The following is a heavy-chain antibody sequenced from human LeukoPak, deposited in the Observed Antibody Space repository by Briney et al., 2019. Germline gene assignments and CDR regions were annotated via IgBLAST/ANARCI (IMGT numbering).Heavy chain of an antibody. CDR2: VHYSGTS. J-gene: IGHJ4*02. CDR3: AKGRGRDGDNLAS. V-gene: IGHV4-61*01. CDR1: GGSISSGSYY. Sequence: SETLSLTCNVSGGSISSGSYYWGWIRQPPGKGLEWIGYVHYSGTSNYNPSLKSRVSISVDTSKNQFSLKLTSVTAADTAVYYCAKGRGRDGDNLASWGQGTLVTVSS. D-gene: IGHD5-24*01.